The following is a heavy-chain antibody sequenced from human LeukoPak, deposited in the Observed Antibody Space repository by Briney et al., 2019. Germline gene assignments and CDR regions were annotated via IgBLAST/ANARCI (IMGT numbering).Heavy chain of an antibody. V-gene: IGHV3-48*01. D-gene: IGHD5-18*01. CDR1: GFTFSNAW. J-gene: IGHJ4*02. CDR2: ISSSSSTI. CDR3: ALEDTAMAFDY. Sequence: GGSLRLSCAASGFTFSNAWMTWVRQAPGKGLEWVSYISSSSSTIYYADSVKGRFTISRDNSKNTLYLQMNSLRAEDTAVYYCALEDTAMAFDYWGQGTLVTVSS.